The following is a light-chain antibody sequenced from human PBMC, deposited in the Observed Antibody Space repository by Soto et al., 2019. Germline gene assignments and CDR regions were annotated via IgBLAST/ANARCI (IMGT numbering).Light chain of an antibody. CDR1: SSNIGAGYD. J-gene: IGLJ1*01. CDR3: QSYDNRLSGNV. CDR2: GNS. V-gene: IGLV1-40*01. Sequence: QSVLTQPPSVSGAPGQRVTISCTGSSSNIGAGYDVHWYQQLPGTAPKLLISGNSNRPSGVPDRFSDSKSGTSASLAITGLQAEDEGDYYCQSYDNRLSGNVFGTGTKLTVL.